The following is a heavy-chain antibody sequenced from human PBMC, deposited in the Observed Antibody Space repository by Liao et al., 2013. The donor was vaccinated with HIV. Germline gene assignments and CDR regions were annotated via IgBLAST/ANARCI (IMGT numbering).Heavy chain of an antibody. CDR3: ATSPYYYDSSGFFY. CDR2: IYTSGIT. CDR1: GASISSGSSY. Sequence: QVQLQESGPGLVKPSQTLSLTCTVSGASISSGSSYWSWIRQPAGKGLEWIGRIYTSGITYSNPSLKSRVTISLDTSKNQFFLKLSSVTAADTAVYYCATSPYYYDSSGFFYWGQGTLVTVSS. D-gene: IGHD3-22*01. V-gene: IGHV4-61*02. J-gene: IGHJ4*02.